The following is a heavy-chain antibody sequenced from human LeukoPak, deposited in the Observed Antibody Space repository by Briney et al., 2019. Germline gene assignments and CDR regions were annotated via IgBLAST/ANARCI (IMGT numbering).Heavy chain of an antibody. J-gene: IGHJ4*02. V-gene: IGHV1-46*01. CDR3: ARDYHGSGSLTTFDS. D-gene: IGHD3-10*01. CDR2: INPRGGSA. CDR1: GYTLTSFF. Sequence: GGSVKVSLKASGYTLTSFFMHWVGPAPGQRVEWVGKINPRGGSATSAQRFQGRLTVTRDTSTSTVYMELSSLTSEDTAVYYCARDYHGSGSLTTFDSWGQGTLVTVSS.